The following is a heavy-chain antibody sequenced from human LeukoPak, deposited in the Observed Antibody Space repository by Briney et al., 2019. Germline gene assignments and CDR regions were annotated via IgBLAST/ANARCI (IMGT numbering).Heavy chain of an antibody. V-gene: IGHV3-23*01. Sequence: SGGSLRLSCVASGFTFSSYAMNWVRQAPGKGLEWVSAISGSGGGTYYADSVKGRFTISRDNSKNTLYLQMNSLRAEDTAVYYCAKGASGYSSSLYFQHWGQGTLVTVSS. D-gene: IGHD6-6*01. CDR1: GFTFSSYA. CDR2: ISGSGGGT. CDR3: AKGASGYSSSLYFQH. J-gene: IGHJ1*01.